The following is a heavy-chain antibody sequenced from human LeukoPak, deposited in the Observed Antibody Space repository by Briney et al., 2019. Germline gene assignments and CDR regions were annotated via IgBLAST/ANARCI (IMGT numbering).Heavy chain of an antibody. CDR1: GGSFSGYY. CDR2: INHSGST. J-gene: IGHJ4*02. D-gene: IGHD5-18*01. Sequence: SETLSLTCAVYGGSFSGYYWSWIRQPPGKGLEWIGEINHSGSTNYNPSLKSRVTISVDTSKNQFSLKLSSVTAADTAVYYCASLCGYSCGYDYWGQGTLVTVSS. CDR3: ASLCGYSCGYDY. V-gene: IGHV4-34*01.